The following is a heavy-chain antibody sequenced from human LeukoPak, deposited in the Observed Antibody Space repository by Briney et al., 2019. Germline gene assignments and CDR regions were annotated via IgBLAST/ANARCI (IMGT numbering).Heavy chain of an antibody. CDR3: AKGADYGGNSAFDY. CDR2: ISWNSGSI. V-gene: IGHV3-9*01. D-gene: IGHD4-23*01. J-gene: IGHJ4*02. Sequence: GRSLRLSCAASGFTFDDYAMHWVRQAPGKGLEWVSGISWNSGSIGYADSVKGRFTISRDSAKNSLYLQMNSLRAEDTALYYCAKGADYGGNSAFDYWGQGTLVTVSS. CDR1: GFTFDDYA.